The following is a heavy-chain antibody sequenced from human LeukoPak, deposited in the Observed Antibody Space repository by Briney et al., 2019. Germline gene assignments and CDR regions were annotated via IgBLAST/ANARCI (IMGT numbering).Heavy chain of an antibody. D-gene: IGHD1-26*01. J-gene: IGHJ3*02. Sequence: GGSLRLSYAVSGFTFRSYDMSWVRQAPRKGLEWVSGISGSGESTYYANSVKGRFTISRDTSKNALYLHMNSLRAEDTAVYYCAKDLTLWLEYSGSYHDAFDIWGQGTVVTVSS. CDR3: AKDLTLWLEYSGSYHDAFDI. CDR2: ISGSGEST. V-gene: IGHV3-23*01. CDR1: GFTFRSYD.